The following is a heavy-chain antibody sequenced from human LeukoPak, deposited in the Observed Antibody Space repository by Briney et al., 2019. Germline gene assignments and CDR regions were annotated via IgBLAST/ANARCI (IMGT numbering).Heavy chain of an antibody. CDR1: GGSFSGYY. CDR3: ATGHGDYGDYGYYYYYYMDV. D-gene: IGHD4-17*01. V-gene: IGHV4-34*01. Sequence: SETLSLTCAVYGGSFSGYYWSWIRQPPGKGLEWIGEINHSGSTNYNPSLKSRVTISVDTSKNQFSLKLSSVTAADTAVYYCATGHGDYGDYGYYYYYYMDVWGKGTTVTVSS. CDR2: INHSGST. J-gene: IGHJ6*03.